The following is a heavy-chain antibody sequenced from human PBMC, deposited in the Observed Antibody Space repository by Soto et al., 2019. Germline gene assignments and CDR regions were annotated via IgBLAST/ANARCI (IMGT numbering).Heavy chain of an antibody. CDR3: ARDSGLEMATISYFDY. D-gene: IGHD5-12*01. V-gene: IGHV4-61*01. CDR2: IYYSGST. Sequence: SETLSLTCTVSGGSVSSGSYYWSWIRQPPGKGLEWIGYIYYSGSTNYNPSLKSRVTISVDTSKNQFSLKLSSVTAADTAVYYCARDSGLEMATISYFDYWGQGTLVTVS. J-gene: IGHJ4*02. CDR1: GGSVSSGSYY.